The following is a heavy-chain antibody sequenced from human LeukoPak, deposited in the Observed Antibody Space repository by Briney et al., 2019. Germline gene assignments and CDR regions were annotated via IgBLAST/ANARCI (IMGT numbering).Heavy chain of an antibody. CDR2: ISGSGGST. CDR1: GFTFSSYA. Sequence: GGSLRLSCAASGFTFSSYAMSWVRQAPGKGLEWVSAISGSGGSTYYADSVKGRFTISRDNSKNTLYLQMNSLRAEDTAVYYCAKDQNYYDTSGGVFDYWGQGTLVTVSS. CDR3: AKDQNYYDTSGGVFDY. J-gene: IGHJ4*02. V-gene: IGHV3-23*01. D-gene: IGHD3-22*01.